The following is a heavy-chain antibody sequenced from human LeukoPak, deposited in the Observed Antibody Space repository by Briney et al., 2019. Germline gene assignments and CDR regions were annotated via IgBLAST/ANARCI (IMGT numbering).Heavy chain of an antibody. CDR3: AREYSSSWYHYFDY. J-gene: IGHJ4*02. D-gene: IGHD6-13*01. CDR1: GYTFTGYY. CDR2: INPNSGGT. V-gene: IGHV1-2*02. Sequence: ASVKVSCKASGYTFTGYYMHWVRQAPGQGLEWMGWINPNSGGTNYAQKFQGRVTMTRDTSISTAYMELSRLRSDDTAVYYCAREYSSSWYHYFDYWGQGTLVTVSS.